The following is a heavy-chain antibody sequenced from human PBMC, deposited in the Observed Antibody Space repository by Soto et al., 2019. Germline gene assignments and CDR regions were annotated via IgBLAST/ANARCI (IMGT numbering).Heavy chain of an antibody. J-gene: IGHJ6*02. CDR3: ARHYGGNSDSWRRPLHYYYYGMDV. CDR1: GYSFTSYW. Sequence: GESLKISCKGSGYSFTSYWISWVRQRPGKGLGWRGRIDPSDSYTNYSPSFQGHVTISADKSISTAYLQWSSLKASDTAMYYCARHYGGNSDSWRRPLHYYYYGMDVWGQGTTVTVSS. V-gene: IGHV5-10-1*01. CDR2: IDPSDSYT. D-gene: IGHD2-15*01.